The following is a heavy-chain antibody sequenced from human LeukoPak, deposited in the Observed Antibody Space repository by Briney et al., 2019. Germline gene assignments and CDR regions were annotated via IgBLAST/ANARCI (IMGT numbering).Heavy chain of an antibody. CDR3: ARQLGRTFDY. J-gene: IGHJ4*02. CDR2: IYTSGST. V-gene: IGHV4-61*02. CDR1: GGSISSGSYY. D-gene: IGHD6-13*01. Sequence: PSETLSLTCTVSGGSISSGSYYWSWIRQPAGKGLEWIGRIYTSGSTNYNPSLKSRVTISVDTSKNQFSLKLSSVTAADTAVYYCARQLGRTFDYWGQGTLVTVSS.